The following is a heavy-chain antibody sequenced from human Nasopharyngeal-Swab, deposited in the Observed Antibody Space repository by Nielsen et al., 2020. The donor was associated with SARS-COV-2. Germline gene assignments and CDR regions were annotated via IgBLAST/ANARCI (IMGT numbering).Heavy chain of an antibody. D-gene: IGHD6-13*01. V-gene: IGHV4-34*01. CDR3: ARTGYSSSWYGGRWWFDP. J-gene: IGHJ5*02. Sequence: IRQLPGQGLEWIGEINHSGSTNYTPSLKSRVTISVDTSKNQFSLKLSSVTAADTAVYYCARTGYSSSWYGGRWWFDPWGQGTLVTVSS. CDR2: INHSGST.